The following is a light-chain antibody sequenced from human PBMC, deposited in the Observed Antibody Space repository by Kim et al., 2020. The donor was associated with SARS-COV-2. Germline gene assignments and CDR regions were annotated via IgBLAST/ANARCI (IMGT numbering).Light chain of an antibody. J-gene: IGLJ1*01. V-gene: IGLV2-14*03. CDR2: GVT. CDR1: GSDVGGYNL. Sequence: SITISCTGTGSDVGGYNLVSWYQHHPGKDPKLIIYGVTNRPSGIPNRFSGSKSGDTASLTISGLQPEDEADYFCSSYAASTTLLFGPGTKVTVL. CDR3: SSYAASTTLL.